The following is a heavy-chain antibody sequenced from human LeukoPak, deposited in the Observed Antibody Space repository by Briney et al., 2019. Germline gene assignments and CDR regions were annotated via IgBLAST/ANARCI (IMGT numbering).Heavy chain of an antibody. Sequence: QPGGSLRLSCAASGFTFSSYAMSWVRQAPGKGLEWVSAISRSGGSTYYADSVKGRFTISRDNSKNTLYLQMNSLRAEDTAVYYCAKGYTVTYYFDYWGQGTLVTVSS. CDR3: AKGYTVTYYFDY. CDR1: GFTFSSYA. CDR2: ISRSGGST. D-gene: IGHD4-17*01. V-gene: IGHV3-23*01. J-gene: IGHJ4*02.